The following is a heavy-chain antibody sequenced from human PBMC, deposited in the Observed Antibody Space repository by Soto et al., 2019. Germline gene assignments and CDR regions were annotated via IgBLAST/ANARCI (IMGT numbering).Heavy chain of an antibody. CDR2: ISHDGSNT. Sequence: QVQVVESGGGVVQPGRSLRLSCAASGFTFRTYAMHWVHQAPGKGLEWVAVISHDGSNTDYGDSVKGRFTISRDNSKSTLSLQMNSLRPEDTGVYYCAKDAGSTEYFFASWGQGTLVSVSS. J-gene: IGHJ4*02. CDR1: GFTFRTYA. CDR3: AKDAGSTEYFFAS. V-gene: IGHV3-30*18.